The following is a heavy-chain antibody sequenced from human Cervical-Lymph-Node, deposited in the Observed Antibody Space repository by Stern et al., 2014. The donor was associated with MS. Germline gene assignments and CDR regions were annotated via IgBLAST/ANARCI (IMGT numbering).Heavy chain of an antibody. V-gene: IGHV3-73*01. D-gene: IGHD2-8*01. Sequence: AHLVESGGGLVQPGGSLKLSCAASGFIFSGTAMHWVRQASGKGLEWVGRIRSKANGYTTAYAASVKGRFTVSRDDSKKTAFLQMNSLKTEDTAVYYCTRLMSYDAFDIWGQGTVVTVSS. CDR2: IRSKANGYTT. CDR1: GFIFSGTA. CDR3: TRLMSYDAFDI. J-gene: IGHJ3*02.